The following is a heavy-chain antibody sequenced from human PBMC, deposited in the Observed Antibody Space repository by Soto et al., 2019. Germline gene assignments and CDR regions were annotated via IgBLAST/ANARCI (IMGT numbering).Heavy chain of an antibody. V-gene: IGHV1-69*18. D-gene: IGHD6-25*01. Sequence: QVHLVQSGAEVRKPGSSVKVSCKTSGGTFSTYTIYWVRQAPGQGLEWMGRIIPLFGTTKYAQNFQERFTITAEESTSTAYMELSSLRAEDTAVYYCARRLDDRADDDFDVWGEGTAVTVSA. CDR1: GGTFSTYT. CDR3: ARRLDDRADDDFDV. J-gene: IGHJ3*01. CDR2: IIPLFGTT.